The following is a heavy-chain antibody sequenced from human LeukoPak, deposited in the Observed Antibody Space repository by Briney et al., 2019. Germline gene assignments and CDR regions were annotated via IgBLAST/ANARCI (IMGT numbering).Heavy chain of an antibody. CDR2: IIPIFGTA. CDR1: GGTFSSYA. D-gene: IGHD3-22*01. V-gene: IGHV1-69*05. J-gene: IGHJ4*02. Sequence: SVKVSCKASGGTFSSYAISWVRQAPGQGLEWMGRIIPIFGTANYAQKFQGRVTITTDESTSTAYMELSSLRSEDTAVYYCARDIQHYYYDSSGYYLAYWGQGTLVTVSS. CDR3: ARDIQHYYYDSSGYYLAY.